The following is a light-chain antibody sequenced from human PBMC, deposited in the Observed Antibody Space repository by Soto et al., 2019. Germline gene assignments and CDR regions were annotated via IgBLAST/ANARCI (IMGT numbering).Light chain of an antibody. Sequence: DIQMTQSPSSLSASVGDRVTITCRASQSISSYLNWYQQKPGKAPKLLIYAASSLQSGVPSRFSGSVSGTDFTLTISSLQPEDFAIYYFQQSYSTPYNFGQGTKLEIK. CDR3: QQSYSTPYN. CDR2: AAS. CDR1: QSISSY. V-gene: IGKV1-39*01. J-gene: IGKJ2*01.